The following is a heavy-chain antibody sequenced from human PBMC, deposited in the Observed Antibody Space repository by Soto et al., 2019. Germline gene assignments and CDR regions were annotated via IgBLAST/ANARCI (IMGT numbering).Heavy chain of an antibody. CDR1: GFTFSGYA. Sequence: QVQLMESGGGVVQPGRSLRLSCAVSGFTFSGYAMHWVRQAPGKGLEWVAVISSDESTKYYADSVKGRFSISRDNSKNTLYVQMNSLGAEDTVLYYCARDGSHSGRGNWFDSWGQGPLVTVSS. J-gene: IGHJ5*01. V-gene: IGHV3-30*01. D-gene: IGHD1-26*01. CDR2: ISSDESTK. CDR3: ARDGSHSGRGNWFDS.